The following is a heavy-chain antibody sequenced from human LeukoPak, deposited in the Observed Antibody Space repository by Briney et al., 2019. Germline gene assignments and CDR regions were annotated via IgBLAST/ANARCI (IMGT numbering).Heavy chain of an antibody. J-gene: IGHJ6*02. CDR2: INPSGGST. Sequence: VASVKVSCKASGYTFTSYYMHWVRQAPGQGLEWMGIINPSGGSTSYAQKFQGRVTMTRDTSTSTVYTELSSLRSEDTAVYYCARDQVLRYFDWLLSDGMDVWGQGTTVTVSS. CDR3: ARDQVLRYFDWLLSDGMDV. D-gene: IGHD3-9*01. CDR1: GYTFTSYY. V-gene: IGHV1-46*01.